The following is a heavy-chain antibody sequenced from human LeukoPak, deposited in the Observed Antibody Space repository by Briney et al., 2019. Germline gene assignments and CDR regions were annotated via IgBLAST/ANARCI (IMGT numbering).Heavy chain of an antibody. J-gene: IGHJ4*02. CDR2: ISSSSTI. CDR3: ARARMGVLYYFDY. D-gene: IGHD2-8*01. CDR1: GLTFSSYS. Sequence: GRSLTLSWAASGLTFSSYSMNWVRQAPGKGLEWVSYISSSSTINYADSVRGRFTISRDNAKNSLYLQMNSLRDEDTAVYYCARARMGVLYYFDYWGQGTLVTVSS. V-gene: IGHV3-48*02.